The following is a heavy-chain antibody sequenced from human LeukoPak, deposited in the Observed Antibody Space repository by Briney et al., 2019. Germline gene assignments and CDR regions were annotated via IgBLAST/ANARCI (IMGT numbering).Heavy chain of an antibody. J-gene: IGHJ4*02. V-gene: IGHV1-18*01. CDR1: GYTFTSYG. Sequence: ASVKVSCKASGYTFTSYGIRWVRQAPGQGLEWMGWISAYNGNTNYAQKLQGRVTMTTDTSTSTAYMELRSLRSDDTAVYYCARDLFAAPAFDYWGQGTLVTVSS. CDR2: ISAYNGNT. D-gene: IGHD2-21*01. CDR3: ARDLFAAPAFDY.